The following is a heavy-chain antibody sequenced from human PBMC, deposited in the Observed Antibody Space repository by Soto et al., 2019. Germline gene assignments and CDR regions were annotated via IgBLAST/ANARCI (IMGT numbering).Heavy chain of an antibody. J-gene: IGHJ4*02. CDR1: GDSVSSNSAA. D-gene: IGHD3-22*01. V-gene: IGHV6-1*01. CDR3: ARESYYDSSGYYYVPPFDY. Sequence: TLSLTCAISGDSVSSNSAAWNWIRQSPSRGLEWLGRTYYRSKWYNDYAVSVKSRITINPDTSKNQFSLQLNSVTPEDTAVYYCARESYYDSSGYYYVPPFDYWGQGTLVTVSS. CDR2: TYYRSKWYN.